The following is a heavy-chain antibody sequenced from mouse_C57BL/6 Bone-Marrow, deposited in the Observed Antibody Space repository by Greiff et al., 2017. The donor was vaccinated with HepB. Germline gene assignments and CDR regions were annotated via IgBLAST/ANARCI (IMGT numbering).Heavy chain of an antibody. D-gene: IGHD2-5*01. J-gene: IGHJ1*03. CDR3: ARHEVNYSNYVWYFDV. CDR1: GYTFTEYT. Sequence: VQLQQSGAELVKPGASVKLSCKASGYTFTEYTVHWVKQRSGQGLEWIGWFYPGSGSIKYNEKFKDKATLTADKSSSTVYMELSRLTSEDSAVYFCARHEVNYSNYVWYFDVWGTGTTVTVSS. CDR2: FYPGSGSI. V-gene: IGHV1-62-2*01.